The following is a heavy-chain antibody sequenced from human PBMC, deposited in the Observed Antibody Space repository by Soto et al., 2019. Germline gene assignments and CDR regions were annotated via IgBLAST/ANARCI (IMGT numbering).Heavy chain of an antibody. CDR2: MNPNSGNT. CDR1: GYTFTSYD. V-gene: IGHV1-8*01. CDR3: ARDSAAGLRNWFDP. J-gene: IGHJ5*02. Sequence: GASVKVSCKASGYTFTSYDINWVRQATGQGLEWMGWMNPNSGNTGYARKFQGRVTMTRNTSISTAYMELSSLRSEDTAVYYCARDSAAGLRNWFDPWGQGTLVTVSS. D-gene: IGHD6-13*01.